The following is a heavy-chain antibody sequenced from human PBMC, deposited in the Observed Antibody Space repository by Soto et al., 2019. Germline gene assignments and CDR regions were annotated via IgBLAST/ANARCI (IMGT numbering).Heavy chain of an antibody. CDR1: GFSLTNGRMG. CDR3: ARMDGDYNYYGLDV. CDR2: FFSHAER. D-gene: IGHD4-17*01. V-gene: IGHV2-26*01. J-gene: IGHJ6*02. Sequence: SGPTLVNPTRPRTLTCSVSGFSLTNGRMGVSWIRQPPGKALEWLAHFFSHAERSYSTSMQSRLNMYKDSSGSQVVLTMTNMAPADTATYFCARMDGDYNYYGLDVWGHGIAVTVSS.